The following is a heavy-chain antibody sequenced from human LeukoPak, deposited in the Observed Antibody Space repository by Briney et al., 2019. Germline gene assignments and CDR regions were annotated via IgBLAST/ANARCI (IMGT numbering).Heavy chain of an antibody. D-gene: IGHD1-1*01. CDR2: IYHTGNT. CDR1: DYSISSGYC. CDR3: AKLSLGHDPHYVDF. J-gene: IGHJ4*02. V-gene: IGHV4-38-2*02. Sequence: PSETLSLTCSVSDYSISSGYCWGWIRQPPGTGLDWIGMIYHTGNTYYNSSLKSRVTISVDTFNNQFSLRLRSMTAAETAIYYCAKLSLGHDPHYVDFWGQGTVVTVSS.